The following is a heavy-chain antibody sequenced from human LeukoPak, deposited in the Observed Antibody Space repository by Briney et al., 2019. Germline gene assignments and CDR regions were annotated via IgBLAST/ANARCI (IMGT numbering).Heavy chain of an antibody. J-gene: IGHJ4*02. V-gene: IGHV4-34*01. CDR2: INHSGST. CDR3: AIGWSGSYPFFDY. D-gene: IGHD1-26*01. Sequence: SETLSLTCAVYGGPFSGYYWSWIRQPPGKGLEWIGEINHSGSTNYNPSLKSRVTISVDTSKNQFSLKLSSVTAADTAVYYCAIGWSGSYPFFDYWGQGTLVTVSS. CDR1: GGPFSGYY.